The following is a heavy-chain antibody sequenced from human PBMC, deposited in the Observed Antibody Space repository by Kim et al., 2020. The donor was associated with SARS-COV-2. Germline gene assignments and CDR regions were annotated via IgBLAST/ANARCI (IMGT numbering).Heavy chain of an antibody. CDR2: IYYSGST. J-gene: IGHJ4*02. D-gene: IGHD6-19*01. V-gene: IGHV4-39*01. CDR1: GGSISSSRYY. CDR3: ARHAMGSLVNGNYISGVIDY. Sequence: SETLSLSCTVSGGSISSSRYYWGWLRQPPGKGLEWIGSIYYSGSTNYNPSLKSRVTISIDTSKNQFSLKSNSVTAADTTAYYCARHAMGSLVNGNYISGVIDYWGQGTLVTVSS.